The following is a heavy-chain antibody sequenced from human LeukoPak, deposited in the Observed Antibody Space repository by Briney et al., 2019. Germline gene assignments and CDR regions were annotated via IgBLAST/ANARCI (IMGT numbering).Heavy chain of an antibody. V-gene: IGHV3-20*04. CDR1: GFTFSSYA. Sequence: GGSLRLSCAASGFTFSSYAMSWVRQAPGKGLEWVSGINWNGGSTGYADSVKGRFTISRDNAKNSLYLQMNSLRAEDTALYYCARDYDFWSGYANYFDYWGQGTLVTVSS. CDR3: ARDYDFWSGYANYFDY. CDR2: INWNGGST. J-gene: IGHJ4*02. D-gene: IGHD3-3*01.